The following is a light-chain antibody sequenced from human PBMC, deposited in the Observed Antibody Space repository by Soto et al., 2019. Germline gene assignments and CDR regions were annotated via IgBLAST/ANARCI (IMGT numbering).Light chain of an antibody. CDR1: SSNIGGNT. J-gene: IGLJ3*02. CDR2: SNN. Sequence: QSVRTQPPSASGTPGQRVTVSCSGTSSNIGGNTVNWYQQLPGTAPKLLIYSNNKRPSGVPDRLSGSKSGTSASLAISGLQSDDEADYYCAAWDDSVKGWVFGGGTKVTVL. CDR3: AAWDDSVKGWV. V-gene: IGLV1-44*01.